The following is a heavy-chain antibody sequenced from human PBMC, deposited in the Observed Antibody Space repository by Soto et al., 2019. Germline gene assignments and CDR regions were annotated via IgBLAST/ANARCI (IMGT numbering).Heavy chain of an antibody. Sequence: NPSETLSLTCTVSGGSISSSSYYWGWIRQPPGKGLEWIGSIYYSGSTYYNPSLKSRVTISVDTSKNQFSLKLSSVTAADTAVYYCARLSDVEKVWAHREVPRYYFDYWGQGXLVTVSS. D-gene: IGHD2-8*01. CDR3: ARLSDVEKVWAHREVPRYYFDY. J-gene: IGHJ4*02. CDR2: IYYSGST. CDR1: GGSISSSSYY. V-gene: IGHV4-39*01.